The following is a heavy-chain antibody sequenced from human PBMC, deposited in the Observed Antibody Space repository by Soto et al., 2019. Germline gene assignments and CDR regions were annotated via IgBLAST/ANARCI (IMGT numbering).Heavy chain of an antibody. V-gene: IGHV4-31*03. CDR3: VTNGDSYDRSGHKYFQY. J-gene: IGHJ1*01. D-gene: IGHD3-22*01. Sequence: PSETLSLTCTVSVVSISSGGYYCGWFRQPPWKGLEWLGYSYYSGSTYHNPSLKGRNTISVDTSKNQFSLKLSSVTAADTAVYYCVTNGDSYDRSGHKYFQYLGQGT. CDR2: SYYSGST. CDR1: VVSISSGGYY.